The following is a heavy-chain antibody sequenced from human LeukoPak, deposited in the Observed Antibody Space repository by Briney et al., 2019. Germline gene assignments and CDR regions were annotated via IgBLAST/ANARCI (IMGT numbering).Heavy chain of an antibody. CDR2: ISAYNGNT. J-gene: IGHJ4*02. V-gene: IGHV1-18*01. CDR1: GYTFASYG. D-gene: IGHD2-15*01. CDR3: ARVMAGQLGYCPY. Sequence: ASVKVSFKASGYTFASYGISWVRQAPGQGLEWMGWISAYNGNTNYEQKIQGRVTMTTDTSTSTAYMELRSLRSDDTAVYYCARVMAGQLGYCPYWGQGTLVTVSS.